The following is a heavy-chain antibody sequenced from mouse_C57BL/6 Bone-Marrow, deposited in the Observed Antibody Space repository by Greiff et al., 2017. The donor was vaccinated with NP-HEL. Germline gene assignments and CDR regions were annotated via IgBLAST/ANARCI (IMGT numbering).Heavy chain of an antibody. CDR1: GYTFTSYG. Sequence: LVESGAELARPGASVKLSCKASGYTFTSYGISWVKQITGQGLEWIGEIYPRSGNTYYNEKFKGKATLTADKSSSTAYMELRSLTSEDSAVYFCARPHYGSSPWFAYWGQGTLVTVSA. V-gene: IGHV1-81*01. J-gene: IGHJ3*01. CDR2: IYPRSGNT. D-gene: IGHD1-1*01. CDR3: ARPHYGSSPWFAY.